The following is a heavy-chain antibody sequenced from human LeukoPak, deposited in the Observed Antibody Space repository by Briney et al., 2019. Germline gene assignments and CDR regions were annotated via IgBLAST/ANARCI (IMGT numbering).Heavy chain of an antibody. Sequence: PGGSLRLSCAASGFTFSDHYMDWVRQAPGKGLEWVSVIYSGGSTHYADSVKGRFTISRDNSKNTLYLQMNSLRAEDTAVYYCTDLGDYAVGWGQGTLVTVSS. V-gene: IGHV3-66*01. J-gene: IGHJ4*02. CDR1: GFTFSDHY. D-gene: IGHD4-17*01. CDR3: TDLGDYAVG. CDR2: IYSGGST.